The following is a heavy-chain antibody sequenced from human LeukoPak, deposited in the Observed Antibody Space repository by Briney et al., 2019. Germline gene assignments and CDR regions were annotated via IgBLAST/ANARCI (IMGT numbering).Heavy chain of an antibody. J-gene: IGHJ4*02. V-gene: IGHV3-33*01. CDR2: IWYDGSNK. D-gene: IGHD5-18*01. Sequence: GRSLRLSCAASGFTFSSYGMHWVRQAPGKGLEGVAVIWYDGSNKYYADSVKGRFTISRDNSKNTLYLQMNSLRAEDTAVYYCAREYSYGYYFDYWGQGTLVTVSS. CDR1: GFTFSSYG. CDR3: AREYSYGYYFDY.